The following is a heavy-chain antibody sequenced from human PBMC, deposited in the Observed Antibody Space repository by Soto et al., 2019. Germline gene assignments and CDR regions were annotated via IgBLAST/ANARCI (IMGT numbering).Heavy chain of an antibody. J-gene: IGHJ5*02. V-gene: IGHV1-3*01. Sequence: ASVKVSCKASGYTFTSYAMHWVRQAPGQRLEWMGWINAGNGNTKYSQKFQGRVTITRDTSASTAYMELRSLRSDDTAVYYCAREHAHYDYIWGSYRENWFDPWGQGTLVTVSS. CDR2: INAGNGNT. D-gene: IGHD3-16*02. CDR3: AREHAHYDYIWGSYRENWFDP. CDR1: GYTFTSYA.